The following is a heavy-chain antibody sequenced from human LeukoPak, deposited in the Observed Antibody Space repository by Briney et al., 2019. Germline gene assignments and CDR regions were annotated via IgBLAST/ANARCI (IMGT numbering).Heavy chain of an antibody. D-gene: IGHD3-16*01. CDR3: ASLVDYYYYMDV. CDR2: IYYSGST. V-gene: IGHV4-59*01. CDR1: GGSISSYY. Sequence: PSETLSLTCSVSGGSISSYYWSWLRQPPGKGLEWIGYIYYSGSTNYNPSLKSRVTISVDTSKNQFSLKLSSVTAADTAVYYCASLVDYYYYMDVWGKGTTVTVSS. J-gene: IGHJ6*03.